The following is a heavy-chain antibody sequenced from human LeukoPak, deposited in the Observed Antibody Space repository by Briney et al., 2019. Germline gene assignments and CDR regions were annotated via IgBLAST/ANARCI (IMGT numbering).Heavy chain of an antibody. D-gene: IGHD2-2*01. Sequence: GGSLRLSCAASGFTFSSYGMHWVRQAPGKGLEWVAFIRYDGNNKYYADSVKGRFTISRDNSKNTLYLQMNSLRAEDTAVYYCAKIYCSSTSCVDYWGQGTLVTVSS. V-gene: IGHV3-30*02. CDR3: AKIYCSSTSCVDY. CDR2: IRYDGNNK. CDR1: GFTFSSYG. J-gene: IGHJ4*02.